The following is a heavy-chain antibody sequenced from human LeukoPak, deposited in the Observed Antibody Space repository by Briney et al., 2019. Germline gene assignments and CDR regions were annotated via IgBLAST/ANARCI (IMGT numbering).Heavy chain of an antibody. CDR3: AKDPAAPAYGGKWGAEYFQH. D-gene: IGHD4-23*01. CDR2: ISSSSSNI. J-gene: IGHJ1*01. CDR1: GFTFSSYS. V-gene: IGHV3-21*01. Sequence: GGSLRLSCAASGFTFSSYSMNWVRQAPGKGLEWVSSISSSSSNIYYADSVKGRFTISRDNAKNSLYLQMNSLRAEDTAVYYCAKDPAAPAYGGKWGAEYFQHWGQGTLVTVSS.